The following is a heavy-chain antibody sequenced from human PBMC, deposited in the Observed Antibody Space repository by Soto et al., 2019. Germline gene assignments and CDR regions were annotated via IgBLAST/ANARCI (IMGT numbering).Heavy chain of an antibody. CDR1: GFMFSSYA. V-gene: IGHV3-23*01. D-gene: IGHD6-13*01. Sequence: GGSLRLSCAASGFMFSSYAMSWVRQAPGKGLEWVSAISGSGGSTYYADSVKGRFTISRDNSKNTLYLQMNSLRAEDTAVYYCAKNRVPYSSSWYFLDYWGQGTLVTVSS. J-gene: IGHJ4*02. CDR3: AKNRVPYSSSWYFLDY. CDR2: ISGSGGST.